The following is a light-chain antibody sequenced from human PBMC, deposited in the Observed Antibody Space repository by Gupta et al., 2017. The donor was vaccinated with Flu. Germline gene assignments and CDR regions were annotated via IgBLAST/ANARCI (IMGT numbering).Light chain of an antibody. CDR3: HSADSSGTWV. Sequence: GKTAMTTCSGDGGTKEYAYWDQQNPGHSRLLVIYKESKSPAGIPERFSGSSSGTTVTVTISGGKEEDEADYYFHSADSSGTWVFGGGTKLTVL. J-gene: IGLJ3*02. V-gene: IGLV3-25*03. CDR2: KES. CDR1: GGTKEY.